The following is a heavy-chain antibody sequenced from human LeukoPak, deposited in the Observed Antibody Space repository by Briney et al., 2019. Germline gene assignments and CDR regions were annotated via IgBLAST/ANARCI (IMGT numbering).Heavy chain of an antibody. V-gene: IGHV6-1*01. J-gene: IGHJ6*02. CDR3: AREGHYLGSGGYYHYGMDV. D-gene: IGHD3-10*01. CDR2: TYYRSKWYN. Sequence: SQTLSLTCVLSGDSVSSNSAGWNWIRLSPSRGLEWLGKTYYRSKWYNDYAVSVKGRITINPDTPKNQFSLQLNSVTPEDTAVYFCAREGHYLGSGGYYHYGMDVWGQGTTVTVSS. CDR1: GDSVSSNSAG.